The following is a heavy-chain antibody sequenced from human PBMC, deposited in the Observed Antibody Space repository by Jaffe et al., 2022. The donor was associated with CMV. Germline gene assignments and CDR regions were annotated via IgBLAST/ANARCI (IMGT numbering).Heavy chain of an antibody. CDR2: TYYRSKWYN. V-gene: IGHV6-1*01. Sequence: QVQLQQSGPGLVKPSQTLSLTCAISGDSVSSNSAAWNWIRQSPSRGLEWLGRTYYRSKWYNDYAVSVKSRITINPDTSKNQFSLQLNSVTPEDTAVYYCARDRLIAVSLAYYYYGMDVWGQGTTVTVSS. D-gene: IGHD6-19*01. J-gene: IGHJ6*02. CDR3: ARDRLIAVSLAYYYYGMDV. CDR1: GDSVSSNSAA.